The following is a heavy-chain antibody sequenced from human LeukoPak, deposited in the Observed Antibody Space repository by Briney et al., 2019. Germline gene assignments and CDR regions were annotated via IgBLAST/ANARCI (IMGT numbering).Heavy chain of an antibody. CDR2: IYYSGST. D-gene: IGHD3-9*01. CDR3: ARSAYDILTGYYTFFDY. V-gene: IGHV4-59*01. Sequence: SETLSLTCTVCGGSIRSYYWSWIRQPAGKGLAWIGYIYYSGSTNYNPSIKSRVTISVDTSKNQFSLKLSSVTSADTAVYYCARSAYDILTGYYTFFDYWGQGTLVTVSS. CDR1: GGSIRSYY. J-gene: IGHJ4*02.